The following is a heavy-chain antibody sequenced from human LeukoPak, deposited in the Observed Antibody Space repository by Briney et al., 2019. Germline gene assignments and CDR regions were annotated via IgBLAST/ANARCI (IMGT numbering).Heavy chain of an antibody. V-gene: IGHV4-39*07. Sequence: SETLSLTCTVSGGSISSSTYYWGWIRQPPGKGLEWIGEINHSGSTNYNPSLKSRVTISVDTSKNQFSLKLSSVTAADTAVYYCARLTASSWPVYYFDYWGQGTLVTVSS. J-gene: IGHJ4*02. CDR1: GGSISSSTYY. CDR3: ARLTASSWPVYYFDY. CDR2: INHSGST. D-gene: IGHD6-13*01.